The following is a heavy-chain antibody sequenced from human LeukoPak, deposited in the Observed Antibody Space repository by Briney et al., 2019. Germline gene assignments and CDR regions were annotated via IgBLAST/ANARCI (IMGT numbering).Heavy chain of an antibody. CDR1: GGSISSGSYY. CDR3: ARDRRVGGRANLFGY. D-gene: IGHD3-16*01. Sequence: SQTLSLTCTVSGGSISSGSYYWSWIRQPAGKGLEWLGRIYTSGSTNYNPSLKSRVTISVDTSKNQFSLKLSSVTAADTAVYYCARDRRVGGRANLFGYWGQGTLVTVSS. CDR2: IYTSGST. V-gene: IGHV4-61*02. J-gene: IGHJ4*02.